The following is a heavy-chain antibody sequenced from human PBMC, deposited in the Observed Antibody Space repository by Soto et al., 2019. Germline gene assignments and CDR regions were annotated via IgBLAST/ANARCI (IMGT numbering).Heavy chain of an antibody. CDR2: IIPFFGTS. V-gene: IGHV1-69*13. J-gene: IGHJ6*02. D-gene: IGHD1-26*01. CDR3: ARVGYSTNYGMAV. Sequence: SVKVSCKASGGTFSSYTINWVRQAPGQGLEWMGGIIPFFGTSNYAQKFQGRVTITADDSTSTAYMELSSLRSDDTAVYYCARVGYSTNYGMAVWGQGTTVTVSS. CDR1: GGTFSSYT.